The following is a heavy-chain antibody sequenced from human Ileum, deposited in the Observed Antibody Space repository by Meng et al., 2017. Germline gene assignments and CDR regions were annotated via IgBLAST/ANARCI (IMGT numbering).Heavy chain of an antibody. CDR2: TYYRSRRYN. CDR3: AGKDWGEGLDF. V-gene: IGHV6-1*01. D-gene: IGHD7-27*01. CDR1: GDSVSSDTGA. Sequence: HVQLQQSGPGLVEPSQTLSLTFSISGDSVSSDTGAWNWIRQSPSRGLEWLGRTYYRSRRYNNYAVSVKSRITINPDTSKNQFSLQLNSVTPDDTAVYYCAGKDWGEGLDFWDQGTLVTVSS. J-gene: IGHJ4*02.